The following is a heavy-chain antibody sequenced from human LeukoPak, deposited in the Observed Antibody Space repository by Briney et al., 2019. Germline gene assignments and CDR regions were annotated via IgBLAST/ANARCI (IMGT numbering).Heavy chain of an antibody. D-gene: IGHD2-2*01. V-gene: IGHV3-15*01. CDR3: LSGSSYYYYYYGMDV. Sequence: GGSLRLSCAASGFTFSNAWMSWVRQAPGKGLEWVGRIKSKTDGGTTDYAAPVKGRFTISRDDSKNTLYLQMNSLKTEDTAVYYCLSGSSYYYYYYGMDVWGQGTTATVSS. CDR1: GFTFSNAW. J-gene: IGHJ6*02. CDR2: IKSKTDGGTT.